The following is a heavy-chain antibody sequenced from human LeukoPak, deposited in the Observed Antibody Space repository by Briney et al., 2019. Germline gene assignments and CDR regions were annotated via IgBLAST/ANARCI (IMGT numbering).Heavy chain of an antibody. CDR1: GYTFTGYY. CDR2: INPNSGGT. V-gene: IGHV1-2*02. J-gene: IGHJ3*02. CDR3: ARAPYYYGSGSLNAFDI. D-gene: IGHD3-10*01. Sequence: GASVKVSCKASGYTFTGYYMHWVRQAPGQGLEWMGWINPNSGGTNYAQKFQGRVTMTRDTSISTAYMELSRLRSDDTAVYYCARAPYYYGSGSLNAFDIWGQGTMVTVSS.